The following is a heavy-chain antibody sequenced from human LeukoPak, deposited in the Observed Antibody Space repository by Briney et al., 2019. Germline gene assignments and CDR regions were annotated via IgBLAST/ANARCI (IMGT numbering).Heavy chain of an antibody. Sequence: PGGSLRLSCAASGFTFSTYSMNWVRQAPGKGLEWLSHISSSSSTTYYADSVKGRFTISRDNAKNSLYLQMNSLRAEDTAVYYCARGTFTPGPWGQGTLVTVSS. V-gene: IGHV3-48*01. CDR3: ARGTFTPGP. CDR2: ISSSSSTT. CDR1: GFTFSTYS. J-gene: IGHJ5*02.